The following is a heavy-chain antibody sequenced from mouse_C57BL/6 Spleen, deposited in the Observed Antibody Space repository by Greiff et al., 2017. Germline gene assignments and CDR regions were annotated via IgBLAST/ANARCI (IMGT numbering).Heavy chain of an antibody. CDR3: TTGNGDHYWSMDV. Sequence: VKLMQSGPELVKPGASVKISCKASGYAFTSSWMNWVKQRPGKGLEWIGRIHPGGGDTNYNGKFKSTATLTADKSSSTAYMQLSSLTSADSAVYFRTTGNGDHYWSMDVWGTGTSVTVSS. D-gene: IGHD2-13*01. CDR2: IHPGGGDT. CDR1: GYAFTSSW. V-gene: IGHV1-82*01. J-gene: IGHJ1*03.